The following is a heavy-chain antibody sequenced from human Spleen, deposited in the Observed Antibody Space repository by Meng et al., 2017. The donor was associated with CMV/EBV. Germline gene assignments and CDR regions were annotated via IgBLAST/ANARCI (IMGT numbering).Heavy chain of an antibody. CDR1: GGSFSGYY. CDR3: ARAHRVLRFLIDP. V-gene: IGHV4-34*01. D-gene: IGHD3-3*01. CDR2: INHSGRT. J-gene: IGHJ5*02. Sequence: TCAVYGGSFSGYYWRWIRQPPGKGLEWIGEINHSGRTNYNPSLKSRVTISVDTSKNQFSLKLSSVTAADTAVYYCARAHRVLRFLIDPWGQGTLVTVSS.